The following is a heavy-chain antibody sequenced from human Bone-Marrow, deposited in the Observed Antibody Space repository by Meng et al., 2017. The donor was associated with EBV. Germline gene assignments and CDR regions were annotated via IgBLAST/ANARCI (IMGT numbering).Heavy chain of an antibody. CDR2: IYYSGST. J-gene: IGHJ4*02. V-gene: IGHV4-30-4*01. CDR3: ARALATSFDY. D-gene: IGHD3-3*02. CDR1: GGSISSGGYY. Sequence: QVQRQESRPGQVRPSQTLSPTCAVSGGSISSGGYYWSWIRQPPGKGLEWIGYIYYSGSTYYNPSLKSRVTISVDTSKNQFSLKLSSVTAADTAVYYCARALATSFDYWGQGTLVTVSS.